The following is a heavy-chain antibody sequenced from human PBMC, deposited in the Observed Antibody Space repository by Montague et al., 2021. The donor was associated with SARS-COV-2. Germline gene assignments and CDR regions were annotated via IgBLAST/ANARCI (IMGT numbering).Heavy chain of an antibody. Sequence: SLRLSCAASGFSFDGYAMHWVRHAPGKGLEWVSVISCDSGFIHYADSGKGRFTISRDNSKNSLYLQMNRMRADDTAVYYCVKTIERRPVISAPDYWGQGTMVTVSS. CDR1: GFSFDGYA. D-gene: IGHD3-10*01. CDR2: ISCDSGFI. J-gene: IGHJ4*02. V-gene: IGHV3-9*01. CDR3: VKTIERRPVISAPDY.